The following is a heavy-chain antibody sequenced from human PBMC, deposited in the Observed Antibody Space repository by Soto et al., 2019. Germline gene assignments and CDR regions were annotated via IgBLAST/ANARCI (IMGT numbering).Heavy chain of an antibody. D-gene: IGHD3-22*01. CDR3: ARAPPWGYFTKPVDY. CDR2: ISYDGSNK. J-gene: IGHJ4*02. CDR1: GFTFSSYA. V-gene: IGHV3-30-3*01. Sequence: QVQLVESGGGVVQPGRSLRLSCAASGFTFSSYAMHWVRQAPGKGLEWVAVISYDGSNKYYADSVKGRFTISRDNSKNTLYLQRNSLRAEDTAVYYCARAPPWGYFTKPVDYWGQGTLVTVSS.